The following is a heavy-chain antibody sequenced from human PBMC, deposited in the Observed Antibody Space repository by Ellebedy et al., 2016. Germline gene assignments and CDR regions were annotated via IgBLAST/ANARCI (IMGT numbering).Heavy chain of an antibody. CDR2: ISWNSGSI. V-gene: IGHV3-9*01. Sequence: SLKISXAASGFTFDDYAMHWVRQAPGKGLEWVSGISWNSGSIGYADSVKGRFTISRDNAKNSLYLQMNSLRAEDTALYYCAKAHMDVWGKGTTVTVSS. CDR3: AKAHMDV. J-gene: IGHJ6*03. CDR1: GFTFDDYA.